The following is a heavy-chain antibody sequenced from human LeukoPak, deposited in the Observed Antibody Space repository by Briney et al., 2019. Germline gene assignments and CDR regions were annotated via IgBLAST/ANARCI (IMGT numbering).Heavy chain of an antibody. CDR3: ARMSSSWYPDY. D-gene: IGHD6-13*01. CDR1: GYTFTNYV. V-gene: IGHV1-3*04. CDR2: INTGIGNT. Sequence: EASVKVSCKASGYTFTNYVIHWVRQAPGQRLEWMGWINTGIGNTKYSQKFQGRLTITRDTSASTAYMEPSSLRSEDTAVFYCARMSSSWYPDYWGQGTLVTVSS. J-gene: IGHJ4*02.